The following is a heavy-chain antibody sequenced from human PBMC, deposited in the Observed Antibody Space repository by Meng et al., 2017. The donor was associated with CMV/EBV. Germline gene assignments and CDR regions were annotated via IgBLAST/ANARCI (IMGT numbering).Heavy chain of an antibody. CDR1: GFTFSSYS. CDR3: ARDLTGYSSGWYFPYYYYGMDV. CDR2: ISSSSSYI. Sequence: GESLKISCAASGFTFSSYSMNWVRQAPGKGLEWVSSISSSSSYIYYADSVKGRFTISRDNAKNSLYLQMNSLRAEDTAVYYCARDLTGYSSGWYFPYYYYGMDVWGQGTTVTVSS. V-gene: IGHV3-21*01. D-gene: IGHD6-19*01. J-gene: IGHJ6*02.